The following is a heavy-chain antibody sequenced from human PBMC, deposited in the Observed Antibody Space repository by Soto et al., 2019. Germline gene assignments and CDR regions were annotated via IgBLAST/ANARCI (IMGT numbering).Heavy chain of an antibody. Sequence: TLPLTCDVSAYSISSGHYWAWVRQPPGKGLEWIGTLYHSGSTYSNPSLRSRVTISIDTSKTQFSLKLSSVTAADTAVYYCARGYGGNFGEWAQGNLVTVSS. D-gene: IGHD2-15*01. J-gene: IGHJ4*02. CDR3: ARGYGGNFGE. V-gene: IGHV4-38-2*01. CDR1: AYSISSGHY. CDR2: LYHSGST.